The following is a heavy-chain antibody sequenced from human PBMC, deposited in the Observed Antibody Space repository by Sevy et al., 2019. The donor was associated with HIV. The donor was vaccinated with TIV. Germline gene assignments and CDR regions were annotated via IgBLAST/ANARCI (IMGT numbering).Heavy chain of an antibody. CDR2: ISYDGSNK. J-gene: IGHJ3*02. CDR1: GFTFNTYA. D-gene: IGHD3-22*01. Sequence: GGSLRLSCAASGFTFNTYAMHWVRRAPGKGLEWVAVISYDGSNKDYTDSVKGQFIISRDNSKNTLYLQMNSLRDEDTAVYYCARAGGAYFDSSAQGPFDIWGQGTMVTVSS. V-gene: IGHV3-30-3*01. CDR3: ARAGGAYFDSSAQGPFDI.